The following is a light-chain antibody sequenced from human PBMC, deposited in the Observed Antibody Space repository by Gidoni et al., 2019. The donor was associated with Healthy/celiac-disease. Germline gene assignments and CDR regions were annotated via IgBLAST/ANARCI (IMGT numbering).Light chain of an antibody. CDR3: QQYYSTPQT. V-gene: IGKV4-1*01. CDR1: QSVLYSSNNKNY. J-gene: IGKJ1*01. Sequence: DLVMTQSPDSLAVSLGERATINCQSSQSVLYSSNNKNYLAWYQQKPGQPPKLLIYWASTRESGVPDRFSGSGSGTDFTLTISSLQAEDVAVYYCQQYYSTPQTFGQGTKVEIK. CDR2: WAS.